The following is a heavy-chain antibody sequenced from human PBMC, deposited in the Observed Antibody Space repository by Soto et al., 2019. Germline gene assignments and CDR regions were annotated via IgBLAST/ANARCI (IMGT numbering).Heavy chain of an antibody. V-gene: IGHV1-18*04. CDR2: ISAYNGNT. CDR1: GYTFTGYY. J-gene: IGHJ3*02. Sequence: GASVKVSCKASGYTFTGYYMHWVRQAPGQGLEWMGWISAYNGNTNYAQKLQGRVTMTTDTSTSTAYMELRSLRSDDTAVYYCARDDIAVAGSDAFDIWGQGTMVTISS. D-gene: IGHD6-19*01. CDR3: ARDDIAVAGSDAFDI.